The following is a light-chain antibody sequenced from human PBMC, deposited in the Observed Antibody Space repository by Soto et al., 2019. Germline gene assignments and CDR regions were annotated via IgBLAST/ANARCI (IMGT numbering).Light chain of an antibody. CDR1: QSISSW. V-gene: IGKV1-5*03. J-gene: IGKJ1*01. Sequence: DIQMTQSPSTLSASVGDRVTITCRASQSISSWLAWYQQKPGKAPKLLIYKASSLESGVPSRFSGSGSGTEFTLTISSLQPDDCATYYCQQSNSYPWTFGQGTNVEIQ. CDR2: KAS. CDR3: QQSNSYPWT.